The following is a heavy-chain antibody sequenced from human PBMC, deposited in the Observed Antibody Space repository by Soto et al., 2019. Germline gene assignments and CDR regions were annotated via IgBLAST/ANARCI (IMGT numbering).Heavy chain of an antibody. V-gene: IGHV3-23*01. Sequence: EVQLLESGGGLVQPGGSLRLSCAASGFTFSSYAMRWVRQAPGKGLERVSAISGSGSSTYYADSVKGRFTISRDDSKNTLDLQMNSRRAEDTAVYYCARRGSGSYYDYWGQGTLVTVSS. CDR1: GFTFSSYA. J-gene: IGHJ4*02. CDR2: ISGSGSST. CDR3: ARRGSGSYYDY. D-gene: IGHD1-26*01.